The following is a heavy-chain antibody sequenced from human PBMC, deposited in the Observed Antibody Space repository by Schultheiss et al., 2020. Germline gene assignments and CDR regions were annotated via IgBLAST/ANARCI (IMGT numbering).Heavy chain of an antibody. CDR1: GFTFKNYA. J-gene: IGHJ4*02. Sequence: GESLKISCAASGFTFKNYAMSWVRQAPGKGLEWVSSVSASGGSTYYADSVKGRFTISKDNSRNTLYLQMNSLRAEDTAVYYCARDTLWKRRGDYWGQGTLVTVSS. D-gene: IGHD1-1*01. V-gene: IGHV3-23*01. CDR2: VSASGGST. CDR3: ARDTLWKRRGDY.